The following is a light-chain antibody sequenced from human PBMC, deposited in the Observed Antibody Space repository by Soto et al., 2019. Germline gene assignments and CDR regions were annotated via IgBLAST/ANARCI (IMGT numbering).Light chain of an antibody. Sequence: QSALTQPASVSGSPGQSITISCTGTSSDIGGYNYVSWFQQHPGKAPKLMIYEVRNRPSGVSNRFSGSKSGYTASLTISGLQAEDETDYYCSSYTSNNTLVFGTGTKVTVL. V-gene: IGLV2-14*01. CDR3: SSYTSNNTLV. CDR1: SSDIGGYNY. CDR2: EVR. J-gene: IGLJ1*01.